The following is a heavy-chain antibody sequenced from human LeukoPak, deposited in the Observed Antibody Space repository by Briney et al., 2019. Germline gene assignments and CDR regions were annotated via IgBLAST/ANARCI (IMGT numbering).Heavy chain of an antibody. V-gene: IGHV4-34*01. Sequence: NASETLSLTCAVYGGSFSGYYWSWIRQPPGRGLEWIGEINHSGSTNYNPSLKSRVTISVDTSKNHFALHLTSVTAADTAVYYCARGPTGPSDVWGKGTTVTVSS. CDR3: ARGPTGPSDV. J-gene: IGHJ6*04. CDR1: GGSFSGYY. CDR2: INHSGST.